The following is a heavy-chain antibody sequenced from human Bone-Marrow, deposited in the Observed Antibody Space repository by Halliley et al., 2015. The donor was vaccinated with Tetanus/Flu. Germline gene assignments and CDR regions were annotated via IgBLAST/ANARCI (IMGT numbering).Heavy chain of an antibody. V-gene: IGHV5-51*01. D-gene: IGHD3-10*01. CDR1: GNDFSNSW. Sequence: QLVQSGVEMKKPGESLKISCEGSGNDFSNSWIGWVRRMPGKGLEWMGIIFPDDSDTRYNPSFQGQVSMSADRSVNTAYLQWDSLKASGTATYYCVRNPNSLGSKPLDYWAQGTLVTVSS. J-gene: IGHJ4*02. CDR2: IFPDDSDT. CDR3: VRNPNSLGSKPLDY.